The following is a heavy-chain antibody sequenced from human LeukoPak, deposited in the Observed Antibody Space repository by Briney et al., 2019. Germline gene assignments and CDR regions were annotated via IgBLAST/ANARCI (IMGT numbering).Heavy chain of an antibody. Sequence: PGGSLRLSCAASGFTFNNYGMHWVRQAPGKGLEWVAFIRYDGSNKNYADSVRGRFTISRDNSKNTLYLKMNNLRAEDTAVYYCAGTVVGTTRPSPDYWGQGTLVTVSS. D-gene: IGHD1-26*01. V-gene: IGHV3-30*02. CDR1: GFTFNNYG. CDR2: IRYDGSNK. CDR3: AGTVVGTTRPSPDY. J-gene: IGHJ4*02.